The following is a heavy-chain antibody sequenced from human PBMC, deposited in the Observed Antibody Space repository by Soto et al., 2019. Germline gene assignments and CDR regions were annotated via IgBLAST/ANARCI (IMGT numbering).Heavy chain of an antibody. CDR1: GYTFTSYG. CDR2: ISAYNGNT. Sequence: QVQLVQSGAEVKKPGASVMVSCKASGYTFTSYGISWVRQAPGQGLELMGWISAYNGNTNYAQKLQGRVTMTTDTSTSTANMELRSLRSDDTAVYYCARVKEYNWNYGRFDPWGQGTLVTVSS. D-gene: IGHD1-7*01. V-gene: IGHV1-18*01. CDR3: ARVKEYNWNYGRFDP. J-gene: IGHJ5*02.